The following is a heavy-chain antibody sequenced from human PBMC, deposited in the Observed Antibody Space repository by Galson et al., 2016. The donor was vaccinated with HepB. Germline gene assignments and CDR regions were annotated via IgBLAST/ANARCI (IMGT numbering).Heavy chain of an antibody. Sequence: SETLSLTCAVYGGSFSGYYWSWSRQSPGKALEWIGEVSHSGNTNYNPSLQSRVTLTLDTSEKQFSLQLSSVTAADTAVYYCARLLNGLYHNLDNWGQGTLVTVSS. J-gene: IGHJ4*02. D-gene: IGHD2-8*01. CDR3: ARLLNGLYHNLDN. CDR1: GGSFSGYY. CDR2: VSHSGNT. V-gene: IGHV4-34*01.